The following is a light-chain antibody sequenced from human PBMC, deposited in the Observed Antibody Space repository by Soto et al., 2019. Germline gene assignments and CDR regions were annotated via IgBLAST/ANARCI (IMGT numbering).Light chain of an antibody. J-gene: IGKJ3*01. Sequence: EIVMTQFTGTLSVSPGERVTLSCRASQSLTRNLAWYQHKPGQSPRLLIYGGSARAAGIPARFSGGGSGAECTRTIVSLQSVDCAVDYCQQYDKLPRTVGRGTKVDIK. CDR3: QQYDKLPRT. V-gene: IGKV3-15*01. CDR1: QSLTRN. CDR2: GGS.